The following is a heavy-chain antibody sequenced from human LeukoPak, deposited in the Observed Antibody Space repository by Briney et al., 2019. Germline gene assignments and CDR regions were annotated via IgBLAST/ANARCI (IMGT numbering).Heavy chain of an antibody. Sequence: ASVKVSCKASGYTFTGYYMHWVRQAPGQGLEWMGRINPNSGGTNYAQKFQGRVTMTRDTSISTAYMELSRLRSDDTAVYYCAREATYYYDSXGHVAFDIWGQGTMVTVSS. D-gene: IGHD3-22*01. CDR3: AREATYYYDSXGHVAFDI. J-gene: IGHJ3*02. CDR2: INPNSGGT. V-gene: IGHV1-2*06. CDR1: GYTFTGYY.